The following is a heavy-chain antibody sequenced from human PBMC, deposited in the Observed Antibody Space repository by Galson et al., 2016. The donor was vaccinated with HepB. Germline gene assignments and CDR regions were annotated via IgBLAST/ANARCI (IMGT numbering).Heavy chain of an antibody. CDR1: GLTFSRHW. D-gene: IGHD1-26*01. J-gene: IGHJ6*03. CDR3: ATSGGSGYYFCIDV. CDR2: VYHSGTT. V-gene: IGHV4-4*02. Sequence: SLRLSCAASGLTFSRHWMSWARQAPGKGLEWIGEVYHSGTTYYNPSLKSRVSISVDKSNNQFSLNLSSVTAADTAVYYCATSGGSGYYFCIDVWGKGTTVAVSS.